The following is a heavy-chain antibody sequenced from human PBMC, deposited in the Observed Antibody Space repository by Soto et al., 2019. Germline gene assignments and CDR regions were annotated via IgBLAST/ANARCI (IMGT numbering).Heavy chain of an antibody. Sequence: QVQLVQSGAEVKKPGASVKVSCKASGYTFTGYYLHWVRQAPGQGLEWMGWINPNSGGTNYAQKFQGGVTMPRETSISTACMELSRLRSDDTAVYYCASRGYSYGGVDYWGQGTLVTVSS. D-gene: IGHD5-18*01. J-gene: IGHJ4*02. CDR3: ASRGYSYGGVDY. CDR1: GYTFTGYY. V-gene: IGHV1-2*02. CDR2: INPNSGGT.